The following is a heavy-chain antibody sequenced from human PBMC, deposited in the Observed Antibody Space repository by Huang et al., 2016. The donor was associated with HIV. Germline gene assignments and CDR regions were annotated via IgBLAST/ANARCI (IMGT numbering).Heavy chain of an antibody. CDR2: NGYGGKNK. Sequence: QLQLVESGGGVVQPGGSLRLSCVASGFDFRSHDMHWVRQAPGKGLEWITFNGYGGKNKQGDSVTGRFTISRDNSKNTLYLQMNSLRPEDTAVYYCAKEEAGRFGAFDIWGQGTMVTVSS. J-gene: IGHJ3*02. CDR3: AKEEAGRFGAFDI. D-gene: IGHD3-10*01. V-gene: IGHV3-30*02. CDR1: GFDFRSHD.